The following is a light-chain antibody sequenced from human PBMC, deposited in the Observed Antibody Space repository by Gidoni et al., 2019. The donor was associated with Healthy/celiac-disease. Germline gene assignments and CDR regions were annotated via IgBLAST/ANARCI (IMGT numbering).Light chain of an antibody. V-gene: IGKV3-11*01. CDR3: QQRYNSPRT. CDR2: DAS. J-gene: IGKJ1*01. Sequence: PPTLSSSPGERATIPCRASQSVSSYFVWYQQKPGKAPPLLLYDASNRATGVPARFSGSGSGTDFTPTISSLQPADFAAYYCQQRYNSPRTFGQGTKVEIK. CDR1: QSVSSY.